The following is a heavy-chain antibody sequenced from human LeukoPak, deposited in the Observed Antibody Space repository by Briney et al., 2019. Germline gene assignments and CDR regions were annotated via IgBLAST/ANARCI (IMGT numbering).Heavy chain of an antibody. CDR1: GFTFSSYA. CDR3: AKDGQWLVRGWFDP. D-gene: IGHD6-19*01. CDR2: ISGSGGST. J-gene: IGHJ5*02. V-gene: IGHV3-23*01. Sequence: GGSLRLSCAASGFTFSSYAMSWVRQAPGEGLEWVSAISGSGGSTYYADSVKGRFTISRDNSKNTLYLQMNSLRAEDTAVYYCAKDGQWLVRGWFDPWGQGTLVTVSS.